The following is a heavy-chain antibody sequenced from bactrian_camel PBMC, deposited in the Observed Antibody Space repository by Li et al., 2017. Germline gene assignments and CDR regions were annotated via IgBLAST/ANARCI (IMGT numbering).Heavy chain of an antibody. D-gene: IGHD6*01. CDR2: ISTGDGTP. V-gene: IGHV3S54*01. J-gene: IGHJ4*01. CDR1: EYPARF. Sequence: HVQLVESGGGSVQAGGSLRLSCVASEYPARFMGWFRQAPGKEREGVAAISTGDGTPYYADPAKGRFTISRDNAENTVYLQMNNLKTEDTAVYYCAPAGRSYVDINCRARLGQGTQVTVS.